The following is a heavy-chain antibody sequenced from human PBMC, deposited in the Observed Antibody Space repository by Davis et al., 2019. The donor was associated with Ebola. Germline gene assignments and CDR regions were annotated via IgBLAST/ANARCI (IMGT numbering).Heavy chain of an antibody. D-gene: IGHD6-19*01. J-gene: IGHJ6*04. V-gene: IGHV1-24*01. CDR2: FDPEDGET. CDR1: GYTLTELS. Sequence: ASVKVSCKVSGYTLTELSMHWVRQAPGKGLEWMGGFDPEDGETLYAQKFQGRVTMTEDTSTDTAYMELSSLRSEDTAVYYCATDQRSQWLVPYGMDVWGKGTTVTVSS. CDR3: ATDQRSQWLVPYGMDV.